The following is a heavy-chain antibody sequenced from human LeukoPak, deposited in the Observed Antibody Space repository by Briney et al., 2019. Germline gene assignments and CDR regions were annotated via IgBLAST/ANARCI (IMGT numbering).Heavy chain of an antibody. CDR1: GASVTMGSYY. CDR3: ARPFQDYDKGTFFYFFDF. Sequence: PSETLSLTCSVSGASVTMGSYYWAWIRQPPGKGPEWIGTFHFSGSTYYNPSLKSRVTISVDTSKNSVSLMLRSVTAADTAVYFCARPFQDYDKGTFFYFFDFWGQGILVTVSS. D-gene: IGHD3-22*01. V-gene: IGHV4-39*01. CDR2: FHFSGST. J-gene: IGHJ4*02.